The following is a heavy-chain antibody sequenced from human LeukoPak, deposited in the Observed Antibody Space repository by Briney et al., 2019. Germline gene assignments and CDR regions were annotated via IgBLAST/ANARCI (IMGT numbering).Heavy chain of an antibody. Sequence: SVKVSCKASGGTFSNNAISWVRQAPGLGLEWMGGIIPRFTPNYAQHFQGRVTITTDEATTTAYLERSNLRSDDTAVYYCAGLGYSGYGPRSRFDNWGQGTLITVST. V-gene: IGHV1-69*05. J-gene: IGHJ4*02. CDR3: AGLGYSGYGPRSRFDN. CDR2: IIPRFTP. CDR1: GGTFSNNA. D-gene: IGHD5-12*01.